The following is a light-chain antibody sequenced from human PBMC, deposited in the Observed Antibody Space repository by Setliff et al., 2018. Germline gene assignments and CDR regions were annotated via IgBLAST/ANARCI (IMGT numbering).Light chain of an antibody. CDR3: SSYAGSNNLV. J-gene: IGLJ2*01. CDR2: SNN. Sequence: QFVLAQPPSASGTPGQRVTISCSGSSSNIGSNTVNWYQQLPGTAPKLLIYSNNQRPSGVPDRFSGSKSGTSASLAISGLQSEDEADYYCSSYAGSNNLVFGGGTKVTVL. CDR1: SSNIGSNT. V-gene: IGLV1-44*01.